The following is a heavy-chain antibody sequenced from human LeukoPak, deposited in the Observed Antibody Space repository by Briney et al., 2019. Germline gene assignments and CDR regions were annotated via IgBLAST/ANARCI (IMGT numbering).Heavy chain of an antibody. V-gene: IGHV4-59*01. D-gene: IGHD3-10*01. CDR2: INYSENT. Sequence: SETLSLTCTVSGGSISYYYWSWIRQPPGKGLEWIAYINYSENTNYSPSLKSRVSISVDPSKNQFSLKLSSVTAADTAVYYCARVRGHYYGSGSYYNSPYYFDDWGQGTLVTVSS. CDR1: GGSISYYY. J-gene: IGHJ4*02. CDR3: ARVRGHYYGSGSYYNSPYYFDD.